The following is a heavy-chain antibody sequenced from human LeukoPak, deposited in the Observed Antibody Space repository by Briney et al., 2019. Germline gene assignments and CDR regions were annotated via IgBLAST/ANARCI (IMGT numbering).Heavy chain of an antibody. Sequence: SETLSLTCTVSGDSISRTSYYWGWLRQPPGKGLEWIGSIYYRGSTYYNPSLKSRVTISVDTPKNKFSLKLSSVTAADTAVYFCARPNIAVAGPHYYYGMDVWGQGTTVTVSS. CDR2: IYYRGST. CDR3: ARPNIAVAGPHYYYGMDV. J-gene: IGHJ6*02. D-gene: IGHD6-19*01. CDR1: GDSISRTSYY. V-gene: IGHV4-39*01.